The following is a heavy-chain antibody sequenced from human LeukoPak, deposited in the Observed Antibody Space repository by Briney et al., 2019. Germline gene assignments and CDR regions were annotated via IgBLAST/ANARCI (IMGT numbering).Heavy chain of an antibody. Sequence: GGSLRLSCAAPGFTFSSYSMNWVRQAPGKGLEWVSSISSSSSYIYYADSVKGRFTISRDNAKNSLYLQMNSLRAEDTAVYYCARDLGYCSGGSCYPARFDYWGQGTLVTVSS. CDR3: ARDLGYCSGGSCYPARFDY. D-gene: IGHD2-15*01. CDR2: ISSSSSYI. V-gene: IGHV3-21*01. J-gene: IGHJ4*02. CDR1: GFTFSSYS.